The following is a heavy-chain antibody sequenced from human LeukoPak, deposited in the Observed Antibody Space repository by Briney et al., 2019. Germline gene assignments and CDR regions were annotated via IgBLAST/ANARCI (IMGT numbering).Heavy chain of an antibody. J-gene: IGHJ4*02. CDR3: ARMGFDKSTSSFDY. D-gene: IGHD6-6*01. V-gene: IGHV6-1*01. CDR2: TYYRSKWYN. Sequence: SQTLSLTCAISGDSVSSHSAAWNWIRQSPSRGLEWLGRTYYRSKWYNDYAVSVKSRITINPDTSKNQFSLQLNSVTPEDTAVNYCARMGFDKSTSSFDYWGQGTLVTVSS. CDR1: GDSVSSHSAA.